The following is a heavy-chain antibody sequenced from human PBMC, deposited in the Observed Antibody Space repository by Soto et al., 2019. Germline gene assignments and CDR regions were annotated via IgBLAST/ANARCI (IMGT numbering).Heavy chain of an antibody. D-gene: IGHD3-3*01. CDR3: ARAEDAFWSWDYYYGMDV. CDR1: GFTFSSYS. CDR2: ISSSGSAM. Sequence: EVQLVESGGRLVQPGVSLRLSCAASGFTFSSYSINWVRQAPGKGLEWVSYISSSGSAMYYADSVKGRFTISRDKANNSVYLQMNSLRDEDSAVYYCARAEDAFWSWDYYYGMDVW. V-gene: IGHV3-48*02. J-gene: IGHJ6*01.